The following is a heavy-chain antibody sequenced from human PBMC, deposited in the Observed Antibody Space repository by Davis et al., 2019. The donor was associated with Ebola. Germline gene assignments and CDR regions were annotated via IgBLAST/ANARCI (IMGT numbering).Heavy chain of an antibody. D-gene: IGHD3-10*01. J-gene: IGHJ4*02. V-gene: IGHV1-46*01. CDR1: GYTFTDYL. CDR2: INPSIGNT. CDR3: ASGEFVDF. Sequence: ASVTVSCKASGYTFTDYLMHWVRQAPGQGLEWMGLINPSIGNTSLAQKFQGRVTLTRDTSTTTVHMDLSSLKYEDTAIYYCASGEFVDFWGQGTLVTVSS.